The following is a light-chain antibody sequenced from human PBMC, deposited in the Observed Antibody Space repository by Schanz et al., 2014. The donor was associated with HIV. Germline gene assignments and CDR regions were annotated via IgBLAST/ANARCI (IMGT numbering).Light chain of an antibody. J-gene: IGKJ5*01. Sequence: ETVMTQSPATLSVSPGERATLSCTASQSVRNNVAWYQQKLDQAPRLLIYSASTRVTGIPARFSGSGSGTEFTLTISSLQSEDFAVYYCQQCHNWPITFGQGTRLEIK. CDR2: SAS. CDR1: QSVRNN. V-gene: IGKV3-15*01. CDR3: QQCHNWPIT.